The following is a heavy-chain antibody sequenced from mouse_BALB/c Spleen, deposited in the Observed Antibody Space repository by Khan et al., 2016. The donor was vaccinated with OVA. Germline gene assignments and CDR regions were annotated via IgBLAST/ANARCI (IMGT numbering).Heavy chain of an antibody. CDR3: ARTGYYYFDY. Sequence: LVESGGGLVQPGGSRKLSCAASGFTFSGFGMHWVRQAPEKGLEWVAFISSDSNTIYYADTVKGRFTIPRDNPKNTLFLQMTSLRSEDTAMYFCARTGYYYFDYWGQGTTLTVSS. D-gene: IGHD2-3*01. V-gene: IGHV5-17*02. J-gene: IGHJ2*01. CDR1: GFTFSGFG. CDR2: ISSDSNTI.